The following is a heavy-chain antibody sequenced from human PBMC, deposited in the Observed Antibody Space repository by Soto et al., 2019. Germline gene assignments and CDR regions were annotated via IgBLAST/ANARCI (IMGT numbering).Heavy chain of an antibody. D-gene: IGHD3-9*01. CDR1: GDSISSGTSY. CDR2: TYYSGSS. CDR3: ARHPTITIIRYYATHYFVS. J-gene: IGHJ4*02. V-gene: IGHV4-39*01. Sequence: SETLSLTCSVFGDSISSGTSYWGWVRQPPGKGLEWIGSTYYSGSSHYNPSLKSRVIISVDMSKNQFSLNLSSTTAADTAVYYCARHPTITIIRYYATHYFVSWGQGTLVTVSS.